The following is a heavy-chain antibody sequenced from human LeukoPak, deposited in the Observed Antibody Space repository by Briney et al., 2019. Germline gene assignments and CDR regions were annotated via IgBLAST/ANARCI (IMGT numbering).Heavy chain of an antibody. D-gene: IGHD3-10*01. CDR3: ARDYYGSGGGAFDI. Sequence: SETLSLTCTVSGGSISSSNYYWGWIRQPPGKGLEWIGSIYYSGSTYYNPSLKSRVTISVDTSKNQFSLKLSSVTAADTAVYYCARDYYGSGGGAFDIWGQGTMVTVSS. J-gene: IGHJ3*02. CDR2: IYYSGST. V-gene: IGHV4-39*02. CDR1: GGSISSSNYY.